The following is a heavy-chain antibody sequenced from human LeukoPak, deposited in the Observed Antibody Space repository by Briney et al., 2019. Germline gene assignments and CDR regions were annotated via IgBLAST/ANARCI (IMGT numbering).Heavy chain of an antibody. CDR1: GFTFSDYY. Sequence: PGGSLRLSCAASGFTFSDYYMRWIRQAPGKGLEWVSYISSSGSTIYYADSVRGRFTISRDNAKNSLYLQMHSLRAEDTAVYYCARDGLGCSSTSCPSPFDYWGQGTLVTVSS. V-gene: IGHV3-11*04. CDR2: ISSSGSTI. J-gene: IGHJ4*02. CDR3: ARDGLGCSSTSCPSPFDY. D-gene: IGHD2-2*01.